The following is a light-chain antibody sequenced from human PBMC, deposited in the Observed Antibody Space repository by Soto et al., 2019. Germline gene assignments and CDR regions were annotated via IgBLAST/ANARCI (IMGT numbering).Light chain of an antibody. CDR3: QQYGSSPWT. Sequence: ETVLTQSPGTLSLSPGERATLSCRASKTFRSNYLACYRQTPGQAPRLLIYGASNRATGIADRFSGSGSGTDFTLIISRLEPEDFALYYCQQYGSSPWTFGQGTKVEIK. J-gene: IGKJ1*01. CDR2: GAS. V-gene: IGKV3-20*01. CDR1: KTFRSNY.